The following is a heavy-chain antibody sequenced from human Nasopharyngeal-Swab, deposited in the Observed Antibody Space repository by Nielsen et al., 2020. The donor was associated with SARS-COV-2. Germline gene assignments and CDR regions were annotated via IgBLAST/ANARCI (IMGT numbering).Heavy chain of an antibody. V-gene: IGHV4-61*01. CDR1: GDSIDSGSYY. CDR3: ARGRFSSSWYCFDP. Sequence: SETLSLTCTVSGDSIDSGSYYWTWIRQSPGKVLEWIGYISYSGSTNYNPSLKSRVTMSIDTSKNQFSLNLSSVTAADTAVYYCARGRFSSSWYCFDPWGQGALVIVSS. D-gene: IGHD6-13*01. J-gene: IGHJ5*02. CDR2: ISYSGST.